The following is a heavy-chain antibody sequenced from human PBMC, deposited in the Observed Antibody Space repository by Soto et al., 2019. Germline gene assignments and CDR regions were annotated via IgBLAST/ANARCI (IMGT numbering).Heavy chain of an antibody. CDR1: GGTFSSYA. Sequence: QVQLVQSGAEVKKPGSSVKVSCKASGGTFSSYAISWVRQAPGQGLEWMGGIIPIFGTANYAQKFQGRVTINADESTSTAYMELSSLRSEDPAVYYCAMSGLEEYWFDPWGQGTLVTVYS. J-gene: IGHJ5*02. CDR2: IIPIFGTA. V-gene: IGHV1-69*12. CDR3: AMSGLEEYWFDP. D-gene: IGHD3-16*01.